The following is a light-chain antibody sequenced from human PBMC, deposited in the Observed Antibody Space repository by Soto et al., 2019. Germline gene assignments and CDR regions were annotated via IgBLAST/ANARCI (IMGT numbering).Light chain of an antibody. Sequence: QSVLTQPPSVSGAPGQRVTISCTGSSSNIGAGYDVHWYQQLPGTAPKVFIYGNSNRPSGVPDRFSGPKSGTSASLAITGLQAEDEADYYCQSYDTSLSGSVFGGGTKLTVL. CDR2: GNS. CDR1: SSNIGAGYD. V-gene: IGLV1-40*01. J-gene: IGLJ2*01. CDR3: QSYDTSLSGSV.